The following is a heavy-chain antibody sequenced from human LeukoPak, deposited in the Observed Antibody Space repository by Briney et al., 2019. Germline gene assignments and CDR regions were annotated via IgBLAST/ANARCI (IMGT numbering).Heavy chain of an antibody. CDR1: GFTFSSYT. CDR3: ARDGRDGYNYIPLDY. D-gene: IGHD5-24*01. Sequence: GGSLRLSCAASGFTFSSYTMNWVRQAPGKGLEWVSSISSSSSYIYYADSVKGRFTISRDNAKNSLYLQMNSLRAEDTAVYYCARDGRDGYNYIPLDYGGQGTLVTVSA. J-gene: IGHJ4*02. V-gene: IGHV3-21*01. CDR2: ISSSSSYI.